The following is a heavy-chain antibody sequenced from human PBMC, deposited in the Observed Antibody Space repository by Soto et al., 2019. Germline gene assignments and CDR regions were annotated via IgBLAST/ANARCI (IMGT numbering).Heavy chain of an antibody. Sequence: SSETLSLTCSVSGADINTYSWTWIRQPAGKGLEWIGRIYTSASINYNPSLRGRVTLSVDTSTNQVSLKLASVTAADTAVYYCARDREAGYNFYYGMDVWGQRTTVTVPS. CDR3: ARDREAGYNFYYGMDV. CDR1: GADINTYS. D-gene: IGHD6-19*01. J-gene: IGHJ6*02. CDR2: IYTSASI. V-gene: IGHV4-4*07.